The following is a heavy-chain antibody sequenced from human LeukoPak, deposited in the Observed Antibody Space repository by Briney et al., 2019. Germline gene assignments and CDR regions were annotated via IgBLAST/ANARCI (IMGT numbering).Heavy chain of an antibody. J-gene: IGHJ4*02. D-gene: IGHD3-10*01. V-gene: IGHV4-38-2*01. CDR1: GYSISSGYY. CDR2: IYHSGST. CDR3: ARSYGSGSYTFDY. Sequence: PSETLSLTCAVSGYSISSGYYWGWIRQPPGKGLEWIRSIYHSGSTYYNPSLKSRVTISVDTSKNQFSLKLSSVTAADTAVYYCARSYGSGSYTFDYWGQGTLVTVSS.